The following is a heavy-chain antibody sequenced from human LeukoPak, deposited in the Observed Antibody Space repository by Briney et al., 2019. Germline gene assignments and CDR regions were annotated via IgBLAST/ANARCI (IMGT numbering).Heavy chain of an antibody. V-gene: IGHV4-34*01. Sequence: SETLSLTCAVYGGSFIDYYWSWLRQPPGKGLEWIGEIDHSGSTTYNPPLKSRVTISVDTSKNQFSLKPNSVTAADTAVYYCARGFSHWGQGTLVTVSS. J-gene: IGHJ4*02. CDR2: IDHSGST. CDR3: ARGFSH. CDR1: GGSFIDYY.